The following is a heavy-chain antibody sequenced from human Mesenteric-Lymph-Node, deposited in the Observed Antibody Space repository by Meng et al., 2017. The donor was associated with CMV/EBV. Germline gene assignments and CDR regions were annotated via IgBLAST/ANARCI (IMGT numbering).Heavy chain of an antibody. CDR3: ARVDFGGIQY. CDR2: IRHDGSNK. J-gene: IGHJ4*02. Sequence: GESLKISCAASGFTFTNYAMHWVRQAPGKGLEWVAIIRHDGSNKEYADSVKGRFTISRDNSKNTVHLQMNSLRAEDTAIYYCARVDFGGIQYWGQGTLVTVSS. D-gene: IGHD3-3*01. CDR1: GFTFTNYA. V-gene: IGHV3-30*02.